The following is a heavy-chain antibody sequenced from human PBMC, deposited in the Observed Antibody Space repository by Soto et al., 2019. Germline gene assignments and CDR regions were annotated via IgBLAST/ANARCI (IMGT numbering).Heavy chain of an antibody. CDR3: ARAFLWIDS. CDR1: GFTFSTFS. Sequence: EVQLVESGGGLVQPGGSLRLSCAASGFTFSTFSRHWVRQSPGKGLEWISYISSSGGTKYYGDSAEGRFTISRDNAKSLLYLQMNSLRVEDTAIYYCARAFLWIDSWGQRTPVTVSS. V-gene: IGHV3-48*01. D-gene: IGHD2-21*01. J-gene: IGHJ4*02. CDR2: ISSSGGTK.